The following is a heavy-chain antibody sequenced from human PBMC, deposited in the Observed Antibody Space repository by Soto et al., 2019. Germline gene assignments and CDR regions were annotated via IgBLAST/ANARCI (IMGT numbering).Heavy chain of an antibody. Sequence: QVQLVESGGGVVQPGRSLRLSCAASGFTFSSYDMHWVRQAPGKGLEGVAVIWYDGSNENYADSVKGRFTISRDNYKNALYLQINSLRAEDTALYYCARDLMGSGWSDYFDYWGQGTLVTVSS. CDR3: ARDLMGSGWSDYFDY. V-gene: IGHV3-33*01. CDR1: GFTFSSYD. J-gene: IGHJ4*02. D-gene: IGHD6-19*01. CDR2: IWYDGSNE.